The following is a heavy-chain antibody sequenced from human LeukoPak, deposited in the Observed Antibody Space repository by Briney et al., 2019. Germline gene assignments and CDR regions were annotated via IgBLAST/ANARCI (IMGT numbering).Heavy chain of an antibody. CDR2: NSYSENT. J-gene: IGHJ6*03. V-gene: IGHV4-39*02. CDR3: SRLTHSYYSDNSGYYPYYYMDV. Sequence: SETLSLTCTVSTGSMRCSHYLCRWIRQSPGKGVEWIGWNSYSENTYYNPSLKSRVTISVDTSKNHFSLRLSSVTAADTAVYFCSRLTHSYYSDNSGYYPYYYMDVWGEGTTVTVSS. CDR1: TGSMRCSHYL. D-gene: IGHD3-22*01.